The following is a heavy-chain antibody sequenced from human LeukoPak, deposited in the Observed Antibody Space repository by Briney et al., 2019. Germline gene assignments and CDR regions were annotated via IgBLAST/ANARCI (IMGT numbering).Heavy chain of an antibody. D-gene: IGHD6-6*01. CDR1: GFTFKTYA. Sequence: GGSLRLSCAASGFTFKTYAMSWVRQAPGKGLEWVSAIGHSGSNTYYADSVKGRFTISRDNAKNSLYLQMNSLRAEDTAVYYCARDGRYSSSLTYFDYWGQGTLVTVSS. CDR2: IGHSGSNT. J-gene: IGHJ4*02. V-gene: IGHV3-23*01. CDR3: ARDGRYSSSLTYFDY.